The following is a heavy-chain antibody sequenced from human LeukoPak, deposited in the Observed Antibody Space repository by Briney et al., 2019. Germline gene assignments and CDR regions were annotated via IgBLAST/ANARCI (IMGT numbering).Heavy chain of an antibody. CDR1: GFTFSNYN. D-gene: IGHD6-13*01. J-gene: IGHJ4*02. V-gene: IGHV3-48*01. CDR2: ITLSSSTI. Sequence: GSLRLSCAASGFTFSNYNMNWVRQAPGKGLEWVSYITLSSSTIYYADSVKGRFTISRDNAKNSLSLQMNSLRAEDTAVYYCARETPQSSSWTAFDYWGQGTLVTVSS. CDR3: ARETPQSSSWTAFDY.